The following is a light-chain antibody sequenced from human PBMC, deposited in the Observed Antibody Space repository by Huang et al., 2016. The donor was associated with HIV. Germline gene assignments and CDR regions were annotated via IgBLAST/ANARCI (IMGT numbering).Light chain of an antibody. Sequence: EIVMTQSPDTLSVFPGERVTLSCRASESVSSNLAWYQQKSGQTPRLLIYDASTRATGIPARCSGSGSGTEFTLTINSLLSEDFAVYYCQQYNDWPPITFGQGTRLDMK. CDR1: ESVSSN. J-gene: IGKJ5*01. V-gene: IGKV3-15*01. CDR3: QQYNDWPPIT. CDR2: DAS.